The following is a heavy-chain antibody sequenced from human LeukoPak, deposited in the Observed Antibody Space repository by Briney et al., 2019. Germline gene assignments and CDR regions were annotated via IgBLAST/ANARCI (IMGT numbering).Heavy chain of an antibody. CDR1: QFTFSNYA. V-gene: IGHV3-30*04. CDR3: VRETRWYFDY. J-gene: IGHJ4*02. Sequence: GGSLRLSCAASQFTFSNYAFHWVRQAPGKGLEWVALITYDGGKKDYADSVKGRFTISRDNAKNSLFLQMNSLRVDDTAIYYCVRETRWYFDYWGQGILVTVSS. CDR2: ITYDGGKK.